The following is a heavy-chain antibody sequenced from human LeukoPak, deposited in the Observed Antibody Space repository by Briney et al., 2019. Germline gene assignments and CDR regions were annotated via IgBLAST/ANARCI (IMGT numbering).Heavy chain of an antibody. J-gene: IGHJ3*01. D-gene: IGHD3-22*01. CDR1: GYSFTSYW. V-gene: IGHV5-51*01. CDR3: ARPSIEVGGRGAAFDV. Sequence: GESLKISCKGSGYSFTSYWIGWVRQMPGKGLEWMGIIYAGDSYTRYSPSFQGQATISADKSTSTAYPQWSSLKASDTAMYYCARPSIEVGGRGAAFDVWGQGTLVTVSS. CDR2: IYAGDSYT.